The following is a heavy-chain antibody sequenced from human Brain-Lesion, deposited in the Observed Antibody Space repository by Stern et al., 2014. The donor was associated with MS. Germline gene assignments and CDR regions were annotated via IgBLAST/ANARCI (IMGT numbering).Heavy chain of an antibody. CDR1: GFTFDDYA. D-gene: IGHD6-13*01. Sequence: EVQLLESGGGLVQPGRSLRLSCEASGFTFDDYAMHWVRQAPGKGLEWVAGITWSGGSTGYADSVKGRFTISRDNAKNSLYLQMNSLRPEDTALYYCAKDIEAADNNYYYGMDVWGQGTTVTVSS. J-gene: IGHJ6*02. V-gene: IGHV3-9*01. CDR3: AKDIEAADNNYYYGMDV. CDR2: ITWSGGST.